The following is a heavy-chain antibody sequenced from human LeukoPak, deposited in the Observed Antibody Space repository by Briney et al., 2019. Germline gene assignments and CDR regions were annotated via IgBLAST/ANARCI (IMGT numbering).Heavy chain of an antibody. CDR3: ARQIASAGTAGFDF. CDR1: GSSISSYY. J-gene: IGHJ4*02. V-gene: IGHV4-4*07. D-gene: IGHD6-13*01. CDR2: IYSTGST. Sequence: SETLSLTCTVSGSSISSYYWSWIRQPAGKGLEWIGRIYSTGSTNYNPSLKSRVTMSVDTSKNQFSLRLRSVTAADTAVYYCARQIASAGTAGFDFWGQGALVTVSS.